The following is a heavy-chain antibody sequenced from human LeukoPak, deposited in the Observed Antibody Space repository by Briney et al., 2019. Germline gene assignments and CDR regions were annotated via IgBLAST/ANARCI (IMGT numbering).Heavy chain of an antibody. D-gene: IGHD6-6*01. J-gene: IGHJ5*02. CDR3: ARHGSREAALPYNWFDP. Sequence: SETLSLTCTVSGGSISSYYWSWIRQPPGKGLEWIGYIYTSGSTNYNPSLKRRVTISVDTSKNQFALKLSSVTAADTAVYYCARHGSREAALPYNWFDPWGQGTLVTVSS. CDR1: GGSISSYY. CDR2: IYTSGST. V-gene: IGHV4-4*09.